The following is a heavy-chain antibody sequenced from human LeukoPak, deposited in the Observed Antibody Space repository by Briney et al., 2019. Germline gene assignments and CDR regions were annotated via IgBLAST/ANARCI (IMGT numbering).Heavy chain of an antibody. CDR3: ARVGGSGWYRNFDY. D-gene: IGHD6-19*01. CDR2: INHSGST. Sequence: SETLSLTCAVYGGSFSGYYWSWIRQPPGKGPEWIGEINHSGSTNYNPSLKSRVTISVDTSKTQFSLKLSSVTAADTAVYYCARVGGSGWYRNFDYWGQGTLVTVSS. V-gene: IGHV4-34*01. J-gene: IGHJ4*02. CDR1: GGSFSGYY.